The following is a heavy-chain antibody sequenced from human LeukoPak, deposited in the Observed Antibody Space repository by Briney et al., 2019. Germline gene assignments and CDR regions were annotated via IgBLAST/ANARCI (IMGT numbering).Heavy chain of an antibody. D-gene: IGHD6-19*01. Sequence: GGSLRLSCAASGVTLSSYWMHWVRQAPGKGLEWVSYISSTSSYINYADSVKGRFTISRDNAKNSLFLQMNSLRAEDTAVYYCARVSQWLVPYWGQGTLVTVSS. V-gene: IGHV3-21*05. J-gene: IGHJ4*02. CDR1: GVTLSSYW. CDR3: ARVSQWLVPY. CDR2: ISSTSSYI.